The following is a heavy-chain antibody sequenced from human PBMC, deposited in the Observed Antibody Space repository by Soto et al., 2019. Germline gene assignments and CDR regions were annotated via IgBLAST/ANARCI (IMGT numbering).Heavy chain of an antibody. CDR2: ISCSGGST. D-gene: IGHD2-2*01. CDR1: GFTFSSYA. Sequence: PGGSLRLSCAASGFTFSSYAMSWVRQAPGKGLEWVSAISCSGGSTYYADSVRGRFTISRDNSKNTLYLQMNSLRAEDTAVYYCAKGPVVVVPAAPMLDYWGEGTLVTVCS. CDR3: AKGPVVVVPAAPMLDY. J-gene: IGHJ4*02. V-gene: IGHV3-23*01.